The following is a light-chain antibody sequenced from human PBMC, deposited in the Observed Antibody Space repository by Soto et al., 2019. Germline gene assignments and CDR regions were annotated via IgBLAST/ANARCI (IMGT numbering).Light chain of an antibody. Sequence: EIVLTQFPGTLSLSPGERATLSCRASQSVSSNLAWYQQKPGQAPRLLIYAASTRATGIPARLSGSGYGTEFTLTISSLQSEDFAVYYCQQYNNWPSITFGQGTRLEIK. CDR1: QSVSSN. V-gene: IGKV3-15*01. CDR3: QQYNNWPSIT. CDR2: AAS. J-gene: IGKJ5*01.